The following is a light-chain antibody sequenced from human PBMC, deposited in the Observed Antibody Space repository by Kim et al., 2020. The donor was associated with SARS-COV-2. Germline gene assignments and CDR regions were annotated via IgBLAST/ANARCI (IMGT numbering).Light chain of an antibody. CDR2: GAS. Sequence: LSLSPGERATLAWRASQSVSSSYLAWYQQKPGQAPRLLIYGASSRATGIPDRFSGSGSGTDFTLTISRLEPEDFAVYYCQQYGSFFGPGTKVDIK. CDR1: QSVSSSY. J-gene: IGKJ3*01. CDR3: QQYGSF. V-gene: IGKV3-20*01.